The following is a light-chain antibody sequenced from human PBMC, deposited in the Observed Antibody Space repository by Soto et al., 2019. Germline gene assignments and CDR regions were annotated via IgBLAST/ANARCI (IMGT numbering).Light chain of an antibody. CDR1: QTVHSSL. CDR3: QQHGGPPSYT. J-gene: IGKJ2*01. CDR2: GTS. Sequence: EVVLTQSPGTLSLSPGDRATVSCRASQTVHSSLFAWYQQKGGQAPRLLIYGTSNRAAGVPDRFSGPRSGTDSILTIDGLWPVHYGIYFYQQHGGPPSYTFGRPTRVEI. V-gene: IGKV3-20*01.